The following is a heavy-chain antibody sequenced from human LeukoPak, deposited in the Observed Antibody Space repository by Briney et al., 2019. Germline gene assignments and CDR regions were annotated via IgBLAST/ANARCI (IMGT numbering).Heavy chain of an antibody. CDR2: IYYSGST. J-gene: IGHJ6*02. Sequence: PSETLSLNCTVSGGSISSYYWSWIRQPPGKGLEWIGYIYYSGSTNYNPSLKSRVTISVDTSKNQFSLKLSSVTAADTAVYYCARQGYYDYVWGSYRSPVYYGMDVWGQGTTVTVSS. CDR1: GGSISSYY. CDR3: ARQGYYDYVWGSYRSPVYYGMDV. D-gene: IGHD3-16*02. V-gene: IGHV4-59*08.